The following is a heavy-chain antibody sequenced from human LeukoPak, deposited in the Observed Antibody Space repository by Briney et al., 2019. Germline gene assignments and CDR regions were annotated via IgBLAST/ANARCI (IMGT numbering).Heavy chain of an antibody. CDR1: GFTFSSYS. D-gene: IGHD2-2*02. CDR2: ISSSSSYI. Sequence: GGSLRLSCAASGFTFSSYSMSWVRQAPGKGLEWVSSISSSSSYIYYADSVKGRFTISRDNAKNSLYLQMNSLRAEDTAVYYCARVVPAAIEVWHYMDVWGKGTTVTVSS. J-gene: IGHJ6*03. V-gene: IGHV3-21*01. CDR3: ARVVPAAIEVWHYMDV.